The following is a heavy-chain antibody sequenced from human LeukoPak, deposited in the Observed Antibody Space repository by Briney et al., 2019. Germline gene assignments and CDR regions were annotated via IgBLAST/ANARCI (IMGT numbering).Heavy chain of an antibody. V-gene: IGHV4-34*01. Sequence: SETLSLTCAVYGGSFSGYYWSWIRQPPGKGLEWIGEINHSGSTNYNPSLKSRVTISVDKSKNQFSLKLSSVTAADTAVYYCARDPDYYDSSGYYDWYFDLWGRGTLVTVSS. CDR2: INHSGST. J-gene: IGHJ2*01. CDR1: GGSFSGYY. D-gene: IGHD3-22*01. CDR3: ARDPDYYDSSGYYDWYFDL.